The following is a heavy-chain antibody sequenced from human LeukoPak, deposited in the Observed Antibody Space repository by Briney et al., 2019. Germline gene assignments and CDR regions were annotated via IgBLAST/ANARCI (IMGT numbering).Heavy chain of an antibody. V-gene: IGHV1-69*02. CDR1: GGTFSSYT. CDR2: IIPILGIA. J-gene: IGHJ6*02. Sequence: GASVKVSCKASGGTFSSYTISWVRQAPGQGLEWMGRIIPILGIANYAQEFQGRVTITADKSTSTAYMELSSLRSEDTAVYYCARAPRADYDYYYYGMDVWGQGTTVTVSS. CDR3: ARAPRADYDYYYYGMDV. D-gene: IGHD4-17*01.